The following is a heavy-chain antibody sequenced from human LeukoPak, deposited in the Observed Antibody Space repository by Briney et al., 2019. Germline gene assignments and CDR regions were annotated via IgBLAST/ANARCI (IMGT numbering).Heavy chain of an antibody. V-gene: IGHV4-59*01. Sequence: SSETLSLTCTVSGGSISSYYWSWIRQPPGKGLEWIGYIYYSGSTNYNPSLKSRVTISVDTSKNQFSLKLSSVTAADTAVYYCARETAMAYYGMDVWGQGTTVTVSS. D-gene: IGHD5-18*01. CDR1: GGSISSYY. CDR3: ARETAMAYYGMDV. J-gene: IGHJ6*02. CDR2: IYYSGST.